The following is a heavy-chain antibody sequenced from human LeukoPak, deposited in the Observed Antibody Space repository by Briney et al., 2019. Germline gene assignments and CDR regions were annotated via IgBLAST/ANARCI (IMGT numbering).Heavy chain of an antibody. V-gene: IGHV3-30*04. CDR2: ISYDGSNK. D-gene: IGHD5-18*01. CDR3: AREGYGFATGNWFDP. Sequence: PGRSLRLSCAASGFTFSSYAMHWVRQAPGKGLEWVAVISYDGSNKYYADSVKGRFTISRDNSKNTLYLQMNSLRAEDTAVYYCAREGYGFATGNWFDPWGQGTLVTVSS. CDR1: GFTFSSYA. J-gene: IGHJ5*02.